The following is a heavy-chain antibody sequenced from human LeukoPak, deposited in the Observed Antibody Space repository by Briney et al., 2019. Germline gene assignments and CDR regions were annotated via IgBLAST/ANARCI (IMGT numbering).Heavy chain of an antibody. CDR2: ISGGGSNT. D-gene: IGHD1-26*01. V-gene: IGHV3-23*01. Sequence: GGSLRLSCAASGFAFSSYAMIWVRQAPGKGLEWVSSISGGGSNTYYADSVKGRFTISRDSSKSTLYLQMNSLRAEDTAVYYCAKELTVGTTSKNLDYWGQGALVTVSS. CDR1: GFAFSSYA. CDR3: AKELTVGTTSKNLDY. J-gene: IGHJ4*02.